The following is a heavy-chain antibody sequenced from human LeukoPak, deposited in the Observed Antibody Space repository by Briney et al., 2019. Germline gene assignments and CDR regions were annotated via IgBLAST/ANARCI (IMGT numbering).Heavy chain of an antibody. CDR1: GGSISSSSYN. J-gene: IGHJ4*02. CDR3: ARHGGSVVIVPFDY. CDR2: IYYSGST. D-gene: IGHD3-16*01. Sequence: SETLSLTCTVSGGSISSSSYNWGWIRQPPGKGLEWIGSIYYSGSTYYNPSLKSRVSISVDTSKNQFSLKLSSVTAADTAVYYCARHGGSVVIVPFDYWGLGTLVTVSS. V-gene: IGHV4-39*01.